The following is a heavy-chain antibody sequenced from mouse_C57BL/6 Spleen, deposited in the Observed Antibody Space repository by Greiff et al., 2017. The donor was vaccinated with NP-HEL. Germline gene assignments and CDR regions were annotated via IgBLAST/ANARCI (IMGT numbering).Heavy chain of an antibody. Sequence: EVKVVESGGGLVKPGGSLKLSCAASGFTFSSYAMSWVRQTPEKRLEWVATISDGGSYTYYPDNVKGRFTISRDNAKNNLYLQMSHLKSEDTAMYYCARLYYYGSSPWFAYWGQGTLVTVSA. CDR1: GFTFSSYA. CDR3: ARLYYYGSSPWFAY. D-gene: IGHD1-1*01. V-gene: IGHV5-4*03. J-gene: IGHJ3*01. CDR2: ISDGGSYT.